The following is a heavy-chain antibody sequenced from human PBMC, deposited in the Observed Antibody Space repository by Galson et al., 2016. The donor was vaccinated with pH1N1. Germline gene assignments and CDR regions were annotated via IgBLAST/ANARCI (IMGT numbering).Heavy chain of an antibody. V-gene: IGHV1-46*01. CDR2: IDPSDGTT. Sequence: SVKVSCKASGHSVTRYYMHWVRQAPGQGLEWMGIIDPSDGTTTYSQKFQGRISLTRDTSTNSVHMELTTLRPDDSATYFCARRYYFDYWGQGTLVTVSS. CDR3: ARRYYFDY. CDR1: GHSVTRYY. J-gene: IGHJ4*02.